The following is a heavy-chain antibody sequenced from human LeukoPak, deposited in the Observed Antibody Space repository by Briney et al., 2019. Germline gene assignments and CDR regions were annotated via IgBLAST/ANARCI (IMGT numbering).Heavy chain of an antibody. V-gene: IGHV1-18*01. D-gene: IGHD3-3*01. CDR2: ISAYNGNT. CDR3: AKDLNVLRFLEWPDAFDI. CDR1: GYTFTSYG. J-gene: IGHJ3*02. Sequence: ASVKVSCKASGYTFTSYGISWVRQAPGQGLEWMGWISAYNGNTNYAQKLQGRVTMTTDTSTSTAYMELRSLRSDDTAVYYCAKDLNVLRFLEWPDAFDIWGQGTMVTVSS.